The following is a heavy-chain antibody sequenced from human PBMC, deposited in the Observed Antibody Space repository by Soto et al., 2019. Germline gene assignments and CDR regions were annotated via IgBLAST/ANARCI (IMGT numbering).Heavy chain of an antibody. J-gene: IGHJ6*02. Sequence: RASVKVSCKASGGNFSSYAISWVRQAPGQGLEWMGGIIPIFGTANYAQKFQGRVTITADESTSTAYMELSSLRSEDTAVYYCARGDCSSTSCYSWGRHHYYYYGMDVWGQGTTVTVSS. CDR3: ARGDCSSTSCYSWGRHHYYYYGMDV. D-gene: IGHD2-2*02. CDR2: IIPIFGTA. CDR1: GGNFSSYA. V-gene: IGHV1-69*13.